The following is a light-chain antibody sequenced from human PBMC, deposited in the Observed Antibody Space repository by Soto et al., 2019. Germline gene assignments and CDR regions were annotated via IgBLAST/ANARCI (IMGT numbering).Light chain of an antibody. J-gene: IGKJ4*01. V-gene: IGKV3-11*01. CDR1: QSVSIY. Sequence: IVLTQSPATLSLSPGERATLSCRASQSVSIYLAWYQQKPGQAPRLLIYDASNRATGIPARFSGSGSGTDFTLTISSLQAEDFAVYYCQQRSDWPLTFGGGTEVEIK. CDR3: QQRSDWPLT. CDR2: DAS.